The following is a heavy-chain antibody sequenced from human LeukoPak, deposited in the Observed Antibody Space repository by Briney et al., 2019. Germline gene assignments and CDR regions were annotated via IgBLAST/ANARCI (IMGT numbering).Heavy chain of an antibody. J-gene: IGHJ4*02. D-gene: IGHD6-6*01. CDR3: ASSLGYIAARPRY. V-gene: IGHV4-59*12. CDR1: GGSISSYK. Sequence: SETLPLTCTVSGGSISSYKWSWIRQPPGKGLEWIGYIDYSGSTNYNPSLKSRVSISVDTSKNQFSLKLSSVTAADTAVYYCASSLGYIAARPRYWGQGTLVTVSS. CDR2: IDYSGST.